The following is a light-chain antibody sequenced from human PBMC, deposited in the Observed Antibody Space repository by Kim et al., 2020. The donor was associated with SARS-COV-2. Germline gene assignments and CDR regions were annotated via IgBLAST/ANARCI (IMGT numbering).Light chain of an antibody. CDR1: THRRYH. Sequence: ALGQTTSITCHGATHRRYHASWYQQRPGPATVLVISGKGRRPSGIPDPFSGSSSGDTNSLTITGAQAEDEADFYCNSRDDSGNHYVFGPGTKVTVL. J-gene: IGLJ1*01. CDR2: GKG. CDR3: NSRDDSGNHYV. V-gene: IGLV3-19*01.